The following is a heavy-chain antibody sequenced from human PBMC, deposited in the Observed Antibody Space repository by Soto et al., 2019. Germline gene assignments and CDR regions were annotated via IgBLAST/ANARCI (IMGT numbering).Heavy chain of an antibody. Sequence: SVKVSCKNSGGTFSSYAISWVRQAPGQGLEWMGGIIPIFGTANYAQKFQGRVTITADKSTSTAYMELSSLRSEDTAVYYCARVPCSRTSCDLPRDYYYYYGMDGWG. CDR3: ARVPCSRTSCDLPRDYYYYYGMDG. V-gene: IGHV1-69*06. J-gene: IGHJ6*01. CDR2: IIPIFGTA. CDR1: GGTFSSYA. D-gene: IGHD2-2*01.